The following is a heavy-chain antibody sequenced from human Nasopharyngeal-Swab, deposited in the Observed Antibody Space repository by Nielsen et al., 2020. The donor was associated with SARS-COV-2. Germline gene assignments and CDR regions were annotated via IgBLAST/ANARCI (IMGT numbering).Heavy chain of an antibody. CDR3: ARVNYGSGSYLGGVDY. Sequence: ASVKVSCKASGYTFTSYYMHWVRQAPGQGLEWMGIINPSGGSTSYAQKFQGRVTMTRDTSTSIVYMELGSLRSEDTAVYYCARVNYGSGSYLGGVDYWGQGTLVTVSS. D-gene: IGHD3-10*01. J-gene: IGHJ4*02. CDR2: INPSGGST. CDR1: GYTFTSYY. V-gene: IGHV1-46*01.